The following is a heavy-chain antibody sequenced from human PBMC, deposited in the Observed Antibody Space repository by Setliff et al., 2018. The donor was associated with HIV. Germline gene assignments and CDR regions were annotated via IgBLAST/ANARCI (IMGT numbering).Heavy chain of an antibody. Sequence: PSETLSLTCSVSGSSIGSYYWSWIRLPPGKGLEWIGYIYYSGTTKYNPSLKSRVSISVDTSKNQFSLSLTSVTAADTAVYYCARRGRTGNSYVLNWFDPWGQGTLVTVSS. CDR2: IYYSGTT. V-gene: IGHV4-59*12. D-gene: IGHD5-18*01. CDR3: ARRGRTGNSYVLNWFDP. CDR1: GSSIGSYY. J-gene: IGHJ5*02.